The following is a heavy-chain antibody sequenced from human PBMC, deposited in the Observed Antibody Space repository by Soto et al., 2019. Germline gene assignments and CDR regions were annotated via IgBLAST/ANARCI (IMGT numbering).Heavy chain of an antibody. CDR1: GFIFSTYT. CDR2: ISAGSDAI. CDR3: ARLYTTSRVGAWFDP. Sequence: EGQLVESGGGLVLPGGSLRLSCAASGFIFSTYTLNWVRQAPGKGLEWVSYISAGSDAIHYADSVKGRFTVSRDNAKNSLFPQMNSLRDEDTAVYYCARLYTTSRVGAWFDPWGQGTLVTVSS. J-gene: IGHJ5*02. V-gene: IGHV3-48*02. D-gene: IGHD3-16*01.